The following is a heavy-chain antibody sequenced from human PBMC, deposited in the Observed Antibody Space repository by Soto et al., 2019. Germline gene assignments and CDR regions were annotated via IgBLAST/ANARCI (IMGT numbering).Heavy chain of an antibody. CDR2: IYNSGSR. CDR1: DFTVSDKY. CDR3: ARLFYFETSGYYRHWFFDL. D-gene: IGHD3-22*01. Sequence: QLVETGGGLIHPGGSLRLSCAASDFTVSDKYMAWVRQAPGKGLEWVSIIYNSGSRYYADSVRGRFTISRDSSKNTLFLQLYSLRAEDTALYYCARLFYFETSGYYRHWFFDLWGRGSLVTVSS. V-gene: IGHV3-53*02. J-gene: IGHJ2*01.